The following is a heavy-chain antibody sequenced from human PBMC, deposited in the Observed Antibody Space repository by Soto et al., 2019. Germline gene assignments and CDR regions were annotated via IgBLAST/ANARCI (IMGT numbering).Heavy chain of an antibody. CDR2: INWNGNYL. D-gene: IGHD2-15*01. CDR1: AFTFGDFA. V-gene: IGHV3-9*01. J-gene: IGHJ4*02. CDR3: ARAPTGGTWPVYFDW. Sequence: VQLVESGGGLVQPGRSLRLSCTASAFTFGDFAMHWVRQVPGKGLAWVSGINWNGNYLGYADSVKGRFTVSRDNAKNSLYLQMNSLRPEDTALYFCARAPTGGTWPVYFDWWGRGTLVTVSS.